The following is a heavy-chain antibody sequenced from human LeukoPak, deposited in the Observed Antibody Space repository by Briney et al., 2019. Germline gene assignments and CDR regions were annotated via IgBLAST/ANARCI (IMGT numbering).Heavy chain of an antibody. CDR2: SFYSGIT. D-gene: IGHD5-18*01. V-gene: IGHV4-59*12. CDR3: ARGRGRGYSYGYRVGYFDY. Sequence: SKTLSLTCTVSGGSLRSYYWSWVRQPPGKGLEWIGYSFYSGITKYNPSLESRVSISVDLSTNQFSLRLSSVTAADTAVYYCARGRGRGYSYGYRVGYFDYWGQGTLVTVSS. J-gene: IGHJ4*02. CDR1: GGSLRSYY.